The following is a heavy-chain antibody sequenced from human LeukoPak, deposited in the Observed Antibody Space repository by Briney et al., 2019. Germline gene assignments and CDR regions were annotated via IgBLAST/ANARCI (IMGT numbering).Heavy chain of an antibody. CDR1: EFTFSRYW. V-gene: IGHV3-7*01. CDR2: IKEDGSVK. D-gene: IGHD4-17*01. Sequence: GGSLRLSCAASEFTFSRYWMSWVRQAPGKGLEWVANIKEDGSVKNYLDSVRGRFTISRDNAKNSLYPQMNTLRAEDTAVYYCATAPLRGLDYYYMDVWGKGTTVTVSS. CDR3: ATAPLRGLDYYYMDV. J-gene: IGHJ6*03.